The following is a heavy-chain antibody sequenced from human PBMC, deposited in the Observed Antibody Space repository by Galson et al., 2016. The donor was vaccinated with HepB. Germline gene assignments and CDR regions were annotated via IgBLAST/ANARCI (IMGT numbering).Heavy chain of an antibody. D-gene: IGHD1-26*01. Sequence: SVKVSCKASGYTFTNYGFSWVRQAPGQGLEWMGWISGYNANTHYAQKLQGRVTLTTDTSTSTAYMELRSLRSDDTAVYYCATAPGAYGMVAGEYFQRWGQGTLGSVSS. CDR2: ISGYNANT. CDR3: ATAPGAYGMVAGEYFQR. J-gene: IGHJ1*01. V-gene: IGHV1-18*04. CDR1: GYTFTNYG.